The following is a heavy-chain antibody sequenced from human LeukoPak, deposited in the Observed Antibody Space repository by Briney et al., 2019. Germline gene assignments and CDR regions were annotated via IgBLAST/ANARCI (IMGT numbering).Heavy chain of an antibody. D-gene: IGHD1-1*01. CDR2: ISASSSTM. Sequence: GGSLRLSCAASGFPFSDYYMNWVRQAPGKGLEWISYISASSSTMYYADSVKGRFTISRDNAKNSLSLQINSLRDEDTAVFYCARDAGTGYFDYWGQGTLVTVSS. J-gene: IGHJ4*02. CDR1: GFPFSDYY. V-gene: IGHV3-11*04. CDR3: ARDAGTGYFDY.